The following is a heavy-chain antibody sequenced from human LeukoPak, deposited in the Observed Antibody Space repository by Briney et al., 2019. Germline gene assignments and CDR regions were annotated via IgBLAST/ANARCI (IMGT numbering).Heavy chain of an antibody. CDR3: AREDSSGYYFYFDY. V-gene: IGHV1-69*05. D-gene: IGHD3-22*01. CDR1: GGTFSSYA. CDR2: IIPIFGTA. Sequence: GASVTVSCKASGGTFSSYAISWVRQAPGQGLEWMGGIIPIFGTANYAQKFQGRVTITTDESTSTAYMELSSLRSEDTAVYYCAREDSSGYYFYFDYWGQGTLVTVSS. J-gene: IGHJ4*02.